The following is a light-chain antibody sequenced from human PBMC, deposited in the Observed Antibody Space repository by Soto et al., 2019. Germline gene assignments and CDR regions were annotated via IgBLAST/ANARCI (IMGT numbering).Light chain of an antibody. CDR1: QDISSD. Sequence: DIQMTQSPSAMSASVGDRVTITCRASQDISSDLAWFQQKPGKVPKRLIYDASSLQSGVPARFSGSGSGTEFNLTISSLQPEDFATYYCLQHNSYPWTFGQGTKVEI. J-gene: IGKJ1*01. CDR2: DAS. CDR3: LQHNSYPWT. V-gene: IGKV1-17*03.